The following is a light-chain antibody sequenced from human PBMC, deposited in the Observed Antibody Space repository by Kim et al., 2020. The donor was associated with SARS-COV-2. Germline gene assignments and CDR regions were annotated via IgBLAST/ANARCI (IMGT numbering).Light chain of an antibody. Sequence: ASVGERVTVTCQASQNINNFLNWYQQKPGKAPEVLIYAASNLQSGVPSRFSGSGSGTDFTLTINSLQPEDFATYYCQQSYNTPRTFGQGTKVDIK. V-gene: IGKV1-39*01. J-gene: IGKJ1*01. CDR1: QNINNF. CDR2: AAS. CDR3: QQSYNTPRT.